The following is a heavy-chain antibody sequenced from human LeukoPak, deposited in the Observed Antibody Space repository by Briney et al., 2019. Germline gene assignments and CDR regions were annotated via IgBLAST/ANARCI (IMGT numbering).Heavy chain of an antibody. CDR1: GFTFDDYA. V-gene: IGHV3-9*01. CDR2: ISWNSGSI. Sequence: PGGSLRLSCAAPGFTFDDYAMHWVRQAPGKGLEWVSGISWNSGSIGYADSVKGRFTISRDNAKNSLYLQMNSLRAEDTALYYCAKDEYYYDSSGYSRFGTFDYWGQGTLVTVSS. CDR3: AKDEYYYDSSGYSRFGTFDY. D-gene: IGHD3-22*01. J-gene: IGHJ4*02.